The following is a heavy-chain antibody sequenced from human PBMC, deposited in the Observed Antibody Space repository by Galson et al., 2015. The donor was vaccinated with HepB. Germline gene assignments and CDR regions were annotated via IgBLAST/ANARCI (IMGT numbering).Heavy chain of an antibody. CDR1: GFTFSSYG. D-gene: IGHD6-6*01. CDR2: ISYDGSNK. Sequence: SLRLSCAASGFTFSSYGMHWVRQAPGKGLEWVAVISYDGSNKYYADSVKGRFTISRDNSKNTLYLQMNSLRAEDTAVYYCARESIAARPFGYWGQGTLVTVSS. V-gene: IGHV3-30*03. CDR3: ARESIAARPFGY. J-gene: IGHJ4*02.